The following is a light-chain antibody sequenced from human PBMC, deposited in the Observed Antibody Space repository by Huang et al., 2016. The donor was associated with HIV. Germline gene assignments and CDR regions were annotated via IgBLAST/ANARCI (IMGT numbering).Light chain of an antibody. J-gene: IGKJ2*01. CDR1: QSVSST. Sequence: EIVMTQSPATLSVSPGERATLSCRASQSVSSTLAWYQQKPGQAPRLLIYGASTRATGIPARFSGSGSGTEFSLTISSLQSEDLAVYYCQQYNNWLYTFGQGTKLEIK. CDR2: GAS. V-gene: IGKV3-15*01. CDR3: QQYNNWLYT.